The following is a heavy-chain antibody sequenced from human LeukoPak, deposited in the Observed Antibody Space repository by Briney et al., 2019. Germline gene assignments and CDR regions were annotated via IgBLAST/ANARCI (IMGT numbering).Heavy chain of an antibody. Sequence: PGGSLRLSCAASGFAFSNAWMSWVRQAPGKGLEWVGRIKSKTDGGTTDYAAPVKGRFTISRDDSKNTLYLQMNSLKTEDTAVYYCTTVPERDYYDSSGYIAFDIWGQGTMVTVSS. V-gene: IGHV3-15*01. J-gene: IGHJ3*02. CDR1: GFAFSNAW. CDR3: TTVPERDYYDSSGYIAFDI. CDR2: IKSKTDGGTT. D-gene: IGHD3-22*01.